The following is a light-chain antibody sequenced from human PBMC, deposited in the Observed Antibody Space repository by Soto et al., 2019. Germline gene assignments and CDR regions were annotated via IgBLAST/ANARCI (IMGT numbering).Light chain of an antibody. Sequence: DIQMTQSPSTLSGSVVDRVTITCLASQTISSWLAWHQQKPGKAPKLLIYKASTLKSGVPSRFSGSGSGTEFTLTISSLQPDDFATYYCQHYNSYSEAFGQGTKVDIK. CDR3: QHYNSYSEA. J-gene: IGKJ1*01. CDR1: QTISSW. V-gene: IGKV1-5*03. CDR2: KAS.